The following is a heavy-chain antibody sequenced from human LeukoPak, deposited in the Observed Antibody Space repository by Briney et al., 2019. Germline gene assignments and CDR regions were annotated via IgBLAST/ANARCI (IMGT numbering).Heavy chain of an antibody. CDR2: IIPIFGIA. D-gene: IGHD2-15*01. CDR3: ASTYCSGGSCYGKLVDY. CDR1: GGTFSSYA. V-gene: IGHV1-69*04. J-gene: IGHJ4*02. Sequence: ASVKVSRKASGGTFSSYAISWVRQAPGQGLEWMGRIIPIFGIANYAQKFQGRVTITADKSTSTAYMELSSLRSEDTAVYYCASTYCSGGSCYGKLVDYWGQGTLVTVSS.